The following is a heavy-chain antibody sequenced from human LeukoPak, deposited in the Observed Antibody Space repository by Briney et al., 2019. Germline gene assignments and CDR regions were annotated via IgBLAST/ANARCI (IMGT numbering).Heavy chain of an antibody. V-gene: IGHV3-11*05. D-gene: IGHD3-10*01. CDR1: GFTFSDYY. CDR3: ARVLVSGYYGSGSYYNALPRYYFDY. J-gene: IGHJ4*02. CDR2: ISSNSSYT. Sequence: GGSLRLSCAASGFTFSDYYMSWIRRAPGKGLEWVSYISSNSSYTNYADSVKGRFTISRDNAKNSLYLQMNSLRAEDTAVYYCARVLVSGYYGSGSYYNALPRYYFDYWGQGTLVTVSS.